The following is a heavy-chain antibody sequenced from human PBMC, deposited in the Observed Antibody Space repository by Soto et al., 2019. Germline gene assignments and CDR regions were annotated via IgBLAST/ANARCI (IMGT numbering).Heavy chain of an antibody. V-gene: IGHV1-24*01. D-gene: IGHD6-19*01. Sequence: GASVKVSCKVSGYTLTELSMHWVRQAPGKGLEWMGGFDPEDGETICAQKFQGRVTMTEDTSTDTAYMELSSLRSEDTAVYYCATAKYSSGWYTYWGQGTLVTVSS. CDR2: FDPEDGET. CDR3: ATAKYSSGWYTY. CDR1: GYTLTELS. J-gene: IGHJ4*02.